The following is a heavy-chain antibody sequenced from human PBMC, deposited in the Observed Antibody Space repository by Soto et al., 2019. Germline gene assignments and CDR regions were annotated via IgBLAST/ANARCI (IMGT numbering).Heavy chain of an antibody. CDR2: ISYDGSNK. CDR1: GFTFSSYA. D-gene: IGHD3-22*01. J-gene: IGHJ3*02. CDR3: ARDSNYYNSSGYWAGDAFDI. Sequence: QVQLVESGGGGVQPGRSLRLSCAASGFTFSSYAMHWVRQAPGKGLEWVAVISYDGSNKYYADSVKGRFTISRDNSKNTLYLKRNSLRAEDTAVYYCARDSNYYNSSGYWAGDAFDIWGQGTMVTVSS. V-gene: IGHV3-30-3*01.